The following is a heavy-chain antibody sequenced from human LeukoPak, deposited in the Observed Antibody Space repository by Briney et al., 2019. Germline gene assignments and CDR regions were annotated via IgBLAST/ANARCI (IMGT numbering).Heavy chain of an antibody. CDR3: AKERAGTTAFDY. D-gene: IGHD4-17*01. V-gene: IGHV3-53*01. CDR2: IYSGGST. CDR1: GFTVSSDY. J-gene: IGHJ4*02. Sequence: GGSLRLSCAASGFTVSSDYMSWVRQAPGKGLEWVSVIYSGGSTYYADSVKGRFTISRDNSKNTLYLQMNSLRAEDTAVYYCAKERAGTTAFDYWGQGTLVTVSS.